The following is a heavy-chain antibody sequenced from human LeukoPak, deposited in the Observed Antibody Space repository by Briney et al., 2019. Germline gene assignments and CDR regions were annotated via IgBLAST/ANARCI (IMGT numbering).Heavy chain of an antibody. Sequence: GGSLRLSCAASGFTFSTYAMTWVRQAPGKGLEWVSSIAGSGDGTSAADSVTGRFSISRDNSKSTLYLQMNSLRVEDTAVYYCAKAGLVRGGALDTWGQGTLVTVSS. J-gene: IGHJ5*02. D-gene: IGHD4/OR15-4a*01. CDR1: GFTFSTYA. CDR3: AKAGLVRGGALDT. CDR2: IAGSGDGT. V-gene: IGHV3-23*01.